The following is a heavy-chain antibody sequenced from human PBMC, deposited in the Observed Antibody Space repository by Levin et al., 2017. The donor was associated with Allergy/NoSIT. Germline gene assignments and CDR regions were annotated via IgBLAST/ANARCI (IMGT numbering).Heavy chain of an antibody. V-gene: IGHV3-23*01. CDR1: GFTFSSYG. J-gene: IGHJ4*02. CDR2: IRGGDSST. Sequence: QPGGSLRLSCAASGFTFSSYGMGWVRQAPGKGLEWVAAIRGGDSSTYYGDSVKGRFTISRDDSKNTLYLQMNSLRAEDTAVYYCAKKSIGYSWFHFDHWGQGTLVTVSS. CDR3: AKKSIGYSWFHFDH. D-gene: IGHD4-11*01.